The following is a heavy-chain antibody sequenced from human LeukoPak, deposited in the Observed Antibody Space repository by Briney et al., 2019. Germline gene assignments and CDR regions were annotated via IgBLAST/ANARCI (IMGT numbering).Heavy chain of an antibody. V-gene: IGHV4-61*08. D-gene: IGHD6-13*01. CDR2: IYYSGST. CDR3: ARVAYSSSWYLDSAFDY. Sequence: SETLSLTCTVSGGSISSGGYYWSWIRQPPGKGLEWIGYIYYSGSTNYNPSLKSRVTISVDTSKNQFSLKLSSVTAADTAVYYCARVAYSSSWYLDSAFDYWGQGTLVTVSS. J-gene: IGHJ4*02. CDR1: GGSISSGGYY.